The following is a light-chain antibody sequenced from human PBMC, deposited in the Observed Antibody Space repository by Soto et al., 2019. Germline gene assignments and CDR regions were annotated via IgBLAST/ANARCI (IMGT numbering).Light chain of an antibody. CDR2: EVS. J-gene: IGLJ2*01. CDR1: SSDVGGYNY. CDR3: SSFAGNNNLV. Sequence: QSALTQPPSASGSPGQSVTISCTGTSSDVGGYNYVSWYQQHPGKAPKLMISEVSKRPSGVPDRFSGSKSGNTASLTVSGLQVEDEDDYYCSSFAGNNNLVFGGGTKVT. V-gene: IGLV2-8*01.